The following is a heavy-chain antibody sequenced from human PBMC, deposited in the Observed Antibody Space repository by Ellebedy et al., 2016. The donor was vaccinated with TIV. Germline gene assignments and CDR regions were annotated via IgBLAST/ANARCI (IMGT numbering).Heavy chain of an antibody. CDR1: GFTFSSYA. CDR2: ISGGDSKT. Sequence: GESLKISCAASGFTFSSYAMSWVRQAPGKGLEWVSVISGGDSKTYYADSVKGRVTISKDNSKNTLYLQMNSLRAEDTAVYYCAKGWSSENARYGEYWGQGTLVTVSS. J-gene: IGHJ4*02. V-gene: IGHV3-23*01. CDR3: AKGWSSENARYGEY. D-gene: IGHD3-10*01.